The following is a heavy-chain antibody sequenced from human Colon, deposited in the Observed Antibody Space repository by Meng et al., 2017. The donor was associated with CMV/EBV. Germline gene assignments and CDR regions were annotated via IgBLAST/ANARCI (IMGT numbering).Heavy chain of an antibody. CDR3: AKGSSSWWTDFDY. CDR1: GFTFSDFY. Sequence: GGSLRLSCAASGFTFSDFYSSWFRQAPGRGLEWISYISSSGLTIYYADSVKGRFTISRDTANNSLYLQMNSLRADDTAVYYCAKGSSSWWTDFDYWGQGTLVTVSS. D-gene: IGHD6-13*01. J-gene: IGHJ4*02. V-gene: IGHV3-11*01. CDR2: ISSSGLTI.